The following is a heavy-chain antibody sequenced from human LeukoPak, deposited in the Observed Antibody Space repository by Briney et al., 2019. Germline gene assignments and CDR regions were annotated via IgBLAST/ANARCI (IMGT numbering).Heavy chain of an antibody. CDR2: IYYSVNT. V-gene: IGHV4-59*08. CDR3: ARQAVPGTNNWLDP. D-gene: IGHD6-13*01. J-gene: IGHJ5*02. CDR1: GGSISSYY. Sequence: PSETLSLTCTVSGGSISSYYWSWLRQPPGKGLEWIGYIYYSVNTIYNPSLKSRVTISVDTSKNQVSLKLSSVTAADTAVYYCARQAVPGTNNWLDPWGQGTLVTVSS.